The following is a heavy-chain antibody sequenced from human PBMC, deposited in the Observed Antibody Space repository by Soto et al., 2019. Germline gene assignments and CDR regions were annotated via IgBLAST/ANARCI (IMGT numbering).Heavy chain of an antibody. V-gene: IGHV1-18*01. CDR2: ISAYNGNT. Sequence: QVQLVQSGAEVKKPGASVKVSCKASGYTFTSYGISWVRQAPGQGLEWMGWISAYNGNTNYAQKLQGRVTMTTDTSTSTAYMELRSLRSDDTAVYYCASPIAAAGYYYYGMDVWGQGTTVTVSS. D-gene: IGHD6-13*01. CDR1: GYTFTSYG. CDR3: ASPIAAAGYYYYGMDV. J-gene: IGHJ6*02.